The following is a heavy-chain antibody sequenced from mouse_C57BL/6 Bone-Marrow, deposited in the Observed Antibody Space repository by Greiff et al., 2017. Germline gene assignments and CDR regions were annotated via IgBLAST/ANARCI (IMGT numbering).Heavy chain of an antibody. CDR3: ANYYGSSPFAY. CDR2: ISSGSSTI. D-gene: IGHD1-1*01. Sequence: EVQRVESGGGLVKPGGSLKLSCAASGFTFSDYGMHWVRQAPEKGLEWVAYISSGSSTIYYADTVKGRFTISRYNAKNTLFLQMTSLRSEDTSMYYCANYYGSSPFAYWGQRTLVTVSA. CDR1: GFTFSDYG. J-gene: IGHJ3*01. V-gene: IGHV5-17*01.